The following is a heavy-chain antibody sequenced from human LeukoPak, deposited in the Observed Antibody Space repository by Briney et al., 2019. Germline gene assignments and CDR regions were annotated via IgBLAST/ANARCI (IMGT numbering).Heavy chain of an antibody. V-gene: IGHV3-15*07. CDR3: TTGIRGD. J-gene: IGHJ4*02. CDR1: GLTVTNAW. D-gene: IGHD3-10*01. Sequence: GGSLRLSCSASGLTVTNAWMNWVRQAPGEGLDWVGRIASKTEGGATDYAAPVKGRFTISRDDSKNTLNLQMNSLKTEDTAVYYCTTGIRGDWGQGTLATVSS. CDR2: IASKTEGGAT.